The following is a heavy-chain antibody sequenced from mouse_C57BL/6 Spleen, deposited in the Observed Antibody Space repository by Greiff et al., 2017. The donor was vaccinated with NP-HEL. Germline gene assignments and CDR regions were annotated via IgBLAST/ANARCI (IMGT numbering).Heavy chain of an antibody. Sequence: QVQLQQSGAELVRPGASVTLSCKASGYTFTDYEMHWVKQTPVHGLEWIGAIDPETGGTAYNQKFKGKAILTADKSSSTAYMELRSLTSEDSAVYYCTREDYGSIIYAMDYWGQGTSVTVSS. CDR2: IDPETGGT. J-gene: IGHJ4*01. CDR3: TREDYGSIIYAMDY. CDR1: GYTFTDYE. V-gene: IGHV1-15*01. D-gene: IGHD1-1*01.